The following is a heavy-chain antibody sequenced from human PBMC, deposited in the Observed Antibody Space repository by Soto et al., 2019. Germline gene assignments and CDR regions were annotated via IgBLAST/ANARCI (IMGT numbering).Heavy chain of an antibody. J-gene: IGHJ6*02. Sequence: DVQLLESGGGVVQPRGSLRLSCAASGFVFRNLTMNWVRQAPGKGLEYVAIISFNGGVIFDADSVRGRFTISRDNAKNILYLDITKLRPEDSGVYYCAKIMIQGVLVDALDVWGRGTTVTVS. CDR1: GFVFRNLT. V-gene: IGHV3-23*01. CDR2: ISFNGGVI. D-gene: IGHD3-10*01. CDR3: AKIMIQGVLVDALDV.